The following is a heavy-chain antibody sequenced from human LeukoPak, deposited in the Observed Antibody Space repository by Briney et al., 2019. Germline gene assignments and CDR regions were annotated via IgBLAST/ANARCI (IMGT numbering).Heavy chain of an antibody. CDR2: ISWNSGSI. D-gene: IGHD5-12*01. Sequence: GRSLRLSCAASGFTFDDYAMHWVRQAPGKGLEWVSGISWNSGSIGYADSVKGRFTISRDNAKNSLYLQMNSLRAEDTALYYCAKDNVATGEFFDYWGQGTLVTVSS. CDR1: GFTFDDYA. V-gene: IGHV3-9*01. J-gene: IGHJ4*02. CDR3: AKDNVATGEFFDY.